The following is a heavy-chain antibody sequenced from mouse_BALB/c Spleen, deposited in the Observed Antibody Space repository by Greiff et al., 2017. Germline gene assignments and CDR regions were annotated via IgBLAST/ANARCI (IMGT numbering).Heavy chain of an antibody. Sequence: EVKLQESGPGLVKPSQSLSLTCSVTGYSITSGYYWNWIRQFPGNKLEWMGYISYDGSNNYNPSLKNRISITRDTSKNQFFLKLNSVTTEDTATYYCARDQSTATEFAYWAKGLWSLSLQ. V-gene: IGHV3-6*02. CDR2: ISYDGSN. CDR3: ARDQSTATEFAY. CDR1: GYSITSGYY. D-gene: IGHD1-2*01. J-gene: IGHJ3*01.